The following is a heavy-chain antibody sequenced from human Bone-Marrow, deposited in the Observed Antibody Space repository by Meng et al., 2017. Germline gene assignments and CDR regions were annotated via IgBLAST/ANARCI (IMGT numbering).Heavy chain of an antibody. CDR2: ISYDGSNK. Sequence: GEVVAWGGVVVQPGRSLGLSCAASGFTFSSYAMHWVRQAPGKGLEWVAVISYDGSNKYYADSVKGRFTISRDNSKNTLYLQMNSLRAEDTAVYYCARAEAPTVTTFGYWGQGTLVIVSS. CDR1: GFTFSSYA. J-gene: IGHJ4*02. V-gene: IGHV3-30*01. D-gene: IGHD4-11*01. CDR3: ARAEAPTVTTFGY.